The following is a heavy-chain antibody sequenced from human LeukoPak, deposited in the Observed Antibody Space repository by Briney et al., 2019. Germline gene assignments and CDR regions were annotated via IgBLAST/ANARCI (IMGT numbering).Heavy chain of an antibody. CDR1: GGTFSSYA. CDR3: ARPSTVTSLNYYYGMDV. J-gene: IGHJ6*02. V-gene: IGHV1-69*13. Sequence: SVKVSCKASGGTFSSYAISWVRQAPGQGLGWMGGIIPIFGTANYAQKFQGRVTITADESTSTAYMELSSLRSEDTAVYYCARPSTVTSLNYYYGMDVWGQGTTVTVSS. CDR2: IIPIFGTA. D-gene: IGHD4-11*01.